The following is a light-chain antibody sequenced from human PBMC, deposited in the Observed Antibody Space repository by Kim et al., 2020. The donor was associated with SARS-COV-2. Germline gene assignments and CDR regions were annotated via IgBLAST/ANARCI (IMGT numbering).Light chain of an antibody. CDR3: NSRGSSGNDSV. CDR1: RLRSYY. J-gene: IGLJ1*01. CDR2: GKN. V-gene: IGLV3-19*01. Sequence: ELTQDPAVSVALGQTVRITCQGDRLRSYYASWYQQKPGQAPILFIYGKNNRPSGIPDRFSGSTSGNTASLTITGAQAEDEADYYCNSRGSSGNDSVFGTGTKVTVL.